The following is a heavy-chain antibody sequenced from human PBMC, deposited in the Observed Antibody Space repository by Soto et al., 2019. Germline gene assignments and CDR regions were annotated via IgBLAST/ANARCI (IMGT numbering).Heavy chain of an antibody. J-gene: IGHJ6*02. CDR2: INPNSGGT. Sequence: VASVKVSCKASGYTFAGCYMRWARQDPGQGLEWMGWINPNSGGTNYAQKFQGRVTMTRDTSISTAYMELSRLRSDDTAVYYCAREEKEWFRGGDYYYYGMDVWGQGTTVTVSS. V-gene: IGHV1-2*02. CDR3: AREEKEWFRGGDYYYYGMDV. CDR1: GYTFAGCY. D-gene: IGHD3-10*01.